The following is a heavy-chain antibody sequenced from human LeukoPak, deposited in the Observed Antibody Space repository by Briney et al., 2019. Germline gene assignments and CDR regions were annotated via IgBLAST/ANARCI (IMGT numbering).Heavy chain of an antibody. Sequence: MHWXXXAPXXXLXXXXXXXWDSGNTYYADSVKGRFTISRDNSKNSLSLQMNSLRAEDTALYYCAKGPGAAVGKRYIQHWGQGTLVTVSS. V-gene: IGHV3-43D*03. CDR3: AKGPGAAVGKRYIQH. J-gene: IGHJ1*01. CDR2: XXWDSGNT. D-gene: IGHD6-13*01.